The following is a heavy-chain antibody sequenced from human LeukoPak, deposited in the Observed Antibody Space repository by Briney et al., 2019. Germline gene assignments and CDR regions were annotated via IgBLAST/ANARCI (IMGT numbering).Heavy chain of an antibody. D-gene: IGHD3-16*01. CDR2: ISSSSSYK. Sequence: GGSLRLSCAASGFTLSSYNMNWVRQAPGKGLEWVSFISSSSSYKQYADSMKSLFTISRDNSKNSLHLQMYILRAEAAAVYYCARDLGRGNTSFDYWGQGTLVTVSS. V-gene: IGHV3-21*01. CDR3: ARDLGRGNTSFDY. CDR1: GFTLSSYN. J-gene: IGHJ4*02.